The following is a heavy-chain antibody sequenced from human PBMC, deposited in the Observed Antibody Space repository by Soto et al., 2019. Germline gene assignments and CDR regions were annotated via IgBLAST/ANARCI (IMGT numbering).Heavy chain of an antibody. Sequence: PGGSLRLSCAASGFTFSSYAMSWVRQAPGKGLEWVSAISGSGGSTYYADSVKGRFTISRDNSKNTLYLQMNSLRAEDTAVYYCAKSPEVPIDIVVVPAAIGFDYWGQGTLVTVSS. V-gene: IGHV3-23*01. CDR2: ISGSGGST. D-gene: IGHD2-2*01. CDR1: GFTFSSYA. J-gene: IGHJ4*02. CDR3: AKSPEVPIDIVVVPAAIGFDY.